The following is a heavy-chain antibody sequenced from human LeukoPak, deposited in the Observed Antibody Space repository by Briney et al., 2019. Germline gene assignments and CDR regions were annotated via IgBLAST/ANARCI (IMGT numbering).Heavy chain of an antibody. CDR1: GFTFSNYW. D-gene: IGHD3-10*01. V-gene: IGHV3-7*01. Sequence: PGGSLRLSCAASGFTFSNYWMTWVRQAPGKGLEWVASIKQDGSEKYYVDSVKGRFTISRDNAKNSVYLQMNILEAEDTAVYYCARDGDITLTGVIRGGGALDMWGRGTMVTVSS. J-gene: IGHJ3*02. CDR2: IKQDGSEK. CDR3: ARDGDITLTGVIRGGGALDM.